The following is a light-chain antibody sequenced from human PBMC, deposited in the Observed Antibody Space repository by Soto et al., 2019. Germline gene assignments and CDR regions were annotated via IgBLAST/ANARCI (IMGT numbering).Light chain of an antibody. CDR1: QGITNR. J-gene: IGKJ5*01. CDR3: QQANSFSIT. V-gene: IGKV1D-12*01. CDR2: EAS. Sequence: DIQMTQSPSSVSASVGDRVTITCRASQGITNRLAWYQQKPGKAPKLLIYEASSLQSGVPSRISVSVSGTDFTLTISSLQPEDFATYYCQQANSFSITFGQGTRLEIK.